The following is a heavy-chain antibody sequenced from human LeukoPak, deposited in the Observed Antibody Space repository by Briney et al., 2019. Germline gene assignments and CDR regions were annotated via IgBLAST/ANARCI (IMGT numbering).Heavy chain of an antibody. D-gene: IGHD5-12*01. V-gene: IGHV3-13*01. Sequence: GGSLRLSCAASGFTFSSYDMHWVRQATGKGLEWVSDIGTAGDTYYPGSVKGRFTISRENAKNSLYLQMNSIRAGDTAVYYCARGAQTNSGYEYPLFDAFDICGQGTMVTVSA. J-gene: IGHJ3*02. CDR2: IGTAGDT. CDR1: GFTFSSYD. CDR3: ARGAQTNSGYEYPLFDAFDI.